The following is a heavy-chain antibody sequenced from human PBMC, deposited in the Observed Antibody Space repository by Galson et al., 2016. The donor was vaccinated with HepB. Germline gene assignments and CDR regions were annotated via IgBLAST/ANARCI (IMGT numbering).Heavy chain of an antibody. J-gene: IGHJ4*02. CDR3: AKATATSWASFDY. CDR2: ISGSDGST. Sequence: SLRLSCAASGFTFSPYAMNWVRQAPGKGLEWVSTISGSDGSTYYAASVKGRFTTSRDNSKNTLYLQMNTLRAEDTAVYYCAKATATSWASFDYWGQGTLVTVSS. CDR1: GFTFSPYA. D-gene: IGHD1-1*01. V-gene: IGHV3-23*01.